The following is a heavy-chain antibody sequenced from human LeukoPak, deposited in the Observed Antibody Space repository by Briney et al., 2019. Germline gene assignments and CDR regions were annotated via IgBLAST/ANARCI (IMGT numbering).Heavy chain of an antibody. Sequence: GGSLRLSCAASGFTFSSYAMSWVRQAPGKGLEWVSAISGSGGSTYYADSVKGRFTTSRDNSKNTLYLQMNSLRAEDTAVCYCAKDVQLWPRNHFDYWGQGTLVTVSS. D-gene: IGHD5-18*01. CDR3: AKDVQLWPRNHFDY. J-gene: IGHJ4*02. CDR1: GFTFSSYA. V-gene: IGHV3-23*01. CDR2: ISGSGGST.